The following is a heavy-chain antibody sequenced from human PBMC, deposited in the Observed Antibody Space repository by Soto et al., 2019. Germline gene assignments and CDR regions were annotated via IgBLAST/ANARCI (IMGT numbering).Heavy chain of an antibody. CDR1: GFTFNNAW. J-gene: IGHJ5*02. V-gene: IGHV3-15*01. CDR2: IKGEADGGTT. D-gene: IGHD3-22*01. CDR3: ARNGDSSDYRGWFDP. Sequence: PGGSLRLSCAASGFTFNNAWMSWVRQAPGRGLEWVGRIKGEADGGTTDYAAPVKGRITISRDHSKDTLYLQMNSLRAEDTAVYYCARNGDSSDYRGWFDPWGQGTLVTVSS.